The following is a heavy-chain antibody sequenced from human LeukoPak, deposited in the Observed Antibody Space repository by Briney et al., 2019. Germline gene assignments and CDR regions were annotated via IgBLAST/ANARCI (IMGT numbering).Heavy chain of an antibody. Sequence: GASVKVSCKASGYTFTGYYMHWVRQAPGQGLEWMGWINPNSGGTNYAQKFQGRVTMTRDTSISTAYMELSRLRSDDTAVYYCARGSRTGSGYYSPLDAFDIWGQGTMVTVSS. CDR2: INPNSGGT. V-gene: IGHV1-2*02. D-gene: IGHD3-22*01. CDR1: GYTFTGYY. J-gene: IGHJ3*02. CDR3: ARGSRTGSGYYSPLDAFDI.